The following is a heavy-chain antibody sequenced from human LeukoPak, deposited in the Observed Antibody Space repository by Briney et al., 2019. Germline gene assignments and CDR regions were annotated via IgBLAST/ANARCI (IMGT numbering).Heavy chain of an antibody. V-gene: IGHV4-61*02. CDR2: IYTSGST. J-gene: IGHJ3*02. CDR3: AREVLRLSDGFDI. CDR1: GGSISSASYY. Sequence: PSETLSLTCTVSGGSISSASYYWSWIRQPAGKGLEWIGRIYTSGSTNYNPSLKSRVTISVDTSKNQFSLKLSSVTAADTAVYYCAREVLRLSDGFDIWGQGTMVTVSS. D-gene: IGHD3-3*01.